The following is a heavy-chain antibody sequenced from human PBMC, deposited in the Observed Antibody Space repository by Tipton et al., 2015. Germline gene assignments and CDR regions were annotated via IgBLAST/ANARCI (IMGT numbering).Heavy chain of an antibody. V-gene: IGHV3-74*01. D-gene: IGHD6-6*01. CDR1: GFTFSTYW. CDR3: ARDQGSSSSRPP. J-gene: IGHJ5*02. Sequence: VQLVQSGGGLIQPGGSLRLSCAASGFTFSTYWMHWVRQAPGKGLVWVSRINSDGSSTNYADSVKGRFTISRDNAKNSLYLQMNSLRAEDTAVYYCARDQGSSSSRPPWGQGTLVTVSS. CDR2: INSDGSST.